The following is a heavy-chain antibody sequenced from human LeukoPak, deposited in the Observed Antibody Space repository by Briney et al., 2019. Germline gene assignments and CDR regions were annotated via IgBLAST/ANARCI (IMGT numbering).Heavy chain of an antibody. D-gene: IGHD2-2*01. CDR3: ARGVQVVPAAWLDY. CDR2: ISYDGSNK. Sequence: PGGSLRLSCAASGFTFSSYAMHWVRQAPGKGLEWVAVISYDGSNKYYADSVKGRFTISRDNAKNSLYLQMNSLRAEDTAVYYCARGVQVVPAAWLDYWGQGTLVTVSS. J-gene: IGHJ4*02. CDR1: GFTFSSYA. V-gene: IGHV3-30-3*01.